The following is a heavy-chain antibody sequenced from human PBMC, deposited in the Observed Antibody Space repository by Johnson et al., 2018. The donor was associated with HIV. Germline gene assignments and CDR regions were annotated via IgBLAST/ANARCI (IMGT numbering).Heavy chain of an antibody. CDR3: AGGQPYYDTEKGEAFDI. D-gene: IGHD3-22*01. CDR2: ISYDGSNK. Sequence: QMLLVESGGVVVQPGGSLRLSCAASGFTFSSYAMHWVRQAPGKGLEWVAVISYDGSNKYYADSVKGRFTISRDNSKNTLYLQMNSLRAEDTALDFCAGGQPYYDTEKGEAFDIWGQGTMVTVSS. V-gene: IGHV3-30-3*01. CDR1: GFTFSSYA. J-gene: IGHJ3*02.